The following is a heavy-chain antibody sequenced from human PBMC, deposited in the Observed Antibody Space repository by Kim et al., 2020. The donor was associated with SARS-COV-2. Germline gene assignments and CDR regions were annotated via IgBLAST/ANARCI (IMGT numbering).Heavy chain of an antibody. D-gene: IGHD4-17*01. Sequence: KFQGRGTMTRDTSTSTVYMELSSLRAEDTAVYYCARGVGGDYSGGDWFDPWGQGTLVTVSS. J-gene: IGHJ5*02. CDR3: ARGVGGDYSGGDWFDP. V-gene: IGHV1-46*01.